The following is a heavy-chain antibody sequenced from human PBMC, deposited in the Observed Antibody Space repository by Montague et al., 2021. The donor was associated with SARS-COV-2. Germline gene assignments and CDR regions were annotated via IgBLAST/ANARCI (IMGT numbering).Heavy chain of an antibody. J-gene: IGHJ4*02. D-gene: IGHD6-19*01. CDR1: GGSISSSHW. CDR2: IYHSGST. Sequence: SETLSLTCGVSGGSISSSHWWNWVRQPPGKGLGWIGEIYHSGSTNYNPPLNNRVIISIDKSKNQFSLKLSSVTAADTDVYYCATGPPSGLSVAGFDYWGQGTLVTVSS. V-gene: IGHV4-4*02. CDR3: ATGPPSGLSVAGFDY.